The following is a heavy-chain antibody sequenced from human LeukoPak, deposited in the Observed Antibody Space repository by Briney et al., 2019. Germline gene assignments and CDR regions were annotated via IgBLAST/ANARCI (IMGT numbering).Heavy chain of an antibody. V-gene: IGHV3-7*01. CDR3: ARVRTVGATTN. J-gene: IGHJ4*02. Sequence: HPGGSLRLSCAASGFTFSSYWMSWVRQAPGKGRGWVANIRQDGSEKYYVDSVKGRFTISRDNAKNSLYLQMNSLRAEDTAVYYCARVRTVGATTNWGQGTLVTVSS. CDR2: IRQDGSEK. CDR1: GFTFSSYW. D-gene: IGHD1-26*01.